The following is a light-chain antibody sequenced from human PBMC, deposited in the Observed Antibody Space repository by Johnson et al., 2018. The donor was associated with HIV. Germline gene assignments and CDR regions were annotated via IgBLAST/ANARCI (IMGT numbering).Light chain of an antibody. V-gene: IGLV1-51*02. CDR3: GTWDSSLSVYV. J-gene: IGLJ1*01. CDR2: ENN. Sequence: VLTQPPSVSAAPGQKVTISCSGSSSNIGNNYVSWYQQLPGTAPKLLIYENNKRPSGIPDRFSGSKSGTSATLGITGLQTGDEADYYCGTWDSSLSVYVFGTGTKVTVL. CDR1: SSNIGNNY.